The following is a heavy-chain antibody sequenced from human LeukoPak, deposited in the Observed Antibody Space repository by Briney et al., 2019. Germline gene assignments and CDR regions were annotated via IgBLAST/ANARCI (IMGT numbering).Heavy chain of an antibody. CDR2: MNPNSGNT. D-gene: IGHD5-18*01. J-gene: IGHJ4*02. CDR3: ARARGYSYGYSDY. V-gene: IGHV1-8*01. Sequence: GASVKVSCKASRYIFTNYDINWVRQATGQGLEWMGWMNPNSGNTGFAQKFQGRVTMTRNTSKSTAYMELSSLTSEDTAVYYCARARGYSYGYSDYWGQGTLVTVSS. CDR1: RYIFTNYD.